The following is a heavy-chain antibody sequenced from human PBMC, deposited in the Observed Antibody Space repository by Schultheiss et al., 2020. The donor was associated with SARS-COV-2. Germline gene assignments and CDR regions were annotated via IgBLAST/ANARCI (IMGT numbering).Heavy chain of an antibody. V-gene: IGHV4-30-2*02. CDR2: INHSGST. Sequence: SQTLSLTCAVSGGSISSGGYSWSWIRQPPGKGLEWIGEINHSGSTNYNPSLKSRVTISVDTSKNQFSLKLRSVTAADAAAYYCASVYGDYFAEYFQHWGQGTLVTVSS. CDR3: ASVYGDYFAEYFQH. CDR1: GGSISSGGYS. D-gene: IGHD4-17*01. J-gene: IGHJ1*01.